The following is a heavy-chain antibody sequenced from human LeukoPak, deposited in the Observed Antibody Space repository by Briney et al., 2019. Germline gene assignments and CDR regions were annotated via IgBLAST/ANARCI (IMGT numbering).Heavy chain of an antibody. J-gene: IGHJ4*02. CDR2: ISAYNGNT. V-gene: IGHV1-18*01. D-gene: IGHD6-13*01. Sequence: GGSVSVSCTASGYTFTSYGVSWVRQAPGQGLEWMGWISAYNGNTNYAQKLQGRVTMTTDTSTSTAYMELRSLRSDDTAVYYCARELAAAGNDYWGQGTLVTVSS. CDR3: ARELAAAGNDY. CDR1: GYTFTSYG.